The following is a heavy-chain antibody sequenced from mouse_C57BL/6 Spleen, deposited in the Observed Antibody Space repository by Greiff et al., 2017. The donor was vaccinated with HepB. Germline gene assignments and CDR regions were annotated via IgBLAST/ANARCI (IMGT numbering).Heavy chain of an antibody. J-gene: IGHJ1*03. Sequence: QVQLKESGAELVRPGASVTLSCKASGYTFTDYEMHWVKQTPVHGLEWIGAIDPETGGTAYNQKFKGKAILTADKSSSTAYMELRSLTSEDSAVYYCTRRDGYPYWYFDVWGTGTTVTVSS. CDR1: GYTFTDYE. CDR3: TRRDGYPYWYFDV. D-gene: IGHD2-3*01. CDR2: IDPETGGT. V-gene: IGHV1-15*01.